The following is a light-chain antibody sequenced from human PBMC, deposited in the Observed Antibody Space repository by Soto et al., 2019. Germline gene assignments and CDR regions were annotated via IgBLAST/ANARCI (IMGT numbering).Light chain of an antibody. J-gene: IGKJ4*01. CDR1: QSVSSS. CDR2: DAS. Sequence: EIVLTQSPATLSLSPRERATLFCRASQSVSSSLAWYQQKPGQAPRLLIYDASNSATGIPARFSGGGSGTDFTLTISSLEPEDSALYYCQHRSDWPPGATFGGGTKVEIK. CDR3: QHRSDWPPGAT. V-gene: IGKV3-11*01.